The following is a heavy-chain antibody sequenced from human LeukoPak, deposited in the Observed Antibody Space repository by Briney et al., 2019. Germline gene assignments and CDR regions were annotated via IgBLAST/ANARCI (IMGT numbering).Heavy chain of an antibody. V-gene: IGHV3-48*03. CDR1: GFTFSSYE. CDR3: ARRGFYDTSGYLFDY. CDR2: ISTSGSPI. D-gene: IGHD3-22*01. J-gene: IGHJ4*02. Sequence: PGGSLRLSCAASGFTFSSYEMNWVRQAPGKGLEWVSYISTSGSPIDYGNSVKGRFTISRDNAKNSPYLQMNSLRAEDTALYYCARRGFYDTSGYLFDYWGQGTLVTVSS.